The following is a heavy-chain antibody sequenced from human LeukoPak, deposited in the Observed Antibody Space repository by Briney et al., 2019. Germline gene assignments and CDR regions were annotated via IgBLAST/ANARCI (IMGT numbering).Heavy chain of an antibody. CDR2: IRYDGSNK. Sequence: GGSPRLSCAASGFTFSSYGVGWVRQAPGKGLEWVAFIRYDGSNKYYADSVKGRFTISRDNSKNTLYLQMNSLRAEDTAVYYCASDPLAAAGRYFEYWGQGTLVTVSS. D-gene: IGHD6-13*01. V-gene: IGHV3-30*02. J-gene: IGHJ4*02. CDR1: GFTFSSYG. CDR3: ASDPLAAAGRYFEY.